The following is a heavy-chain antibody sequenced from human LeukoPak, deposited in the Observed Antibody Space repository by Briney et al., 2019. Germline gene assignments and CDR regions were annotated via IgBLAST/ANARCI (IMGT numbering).Heavy chain of an antibody. CDR1: GFTFHTYA. J-gene: IGHJ4*02. CDR3: ARDHGSSSPDYYFDY. D-gene: IGHD6-6*01. V-gene: IGHV3-23*01. Sequence: PGGSLRLSCGASGFTFHTYAMAWVRQAPGKGLEWVSSISGDGGGTHYAHSVKGRFTISRDNAKNSLYLQVSSLRAEDTAVYYCARDHGSSSPDYYFDYWGQGTLVTVSS. CDR2: ISGDGGGT.